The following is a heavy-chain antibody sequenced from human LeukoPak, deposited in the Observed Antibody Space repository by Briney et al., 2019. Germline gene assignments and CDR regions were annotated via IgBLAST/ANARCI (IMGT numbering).Heavy chain of an antibody. Sequence: PGGSLRLSCAASGFTVSSNYMSWVRQAPGKGLEWVSVISGIGGSTYYADSVKGRFTISRDNSKNTLYLQMNSLRAEDTAVYYCAKDSRALDYWGQGTLVTVSS. CDR2: ISGIGGST. CDR1: GFTVSSNY. V-gene: IGHV3-23*01. J-gene: IGHJ4*02. CDR3: AKDSRALDY.